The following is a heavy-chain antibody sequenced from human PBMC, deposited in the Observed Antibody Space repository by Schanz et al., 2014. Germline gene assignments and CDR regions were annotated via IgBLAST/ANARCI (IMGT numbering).Heavy chain of an antibody. CDR1: GYTFTTYY. J-gene: IGHJ6*02. CDR3: ARGGDYIVVLVAVTREYYYHAMDV. V-gene: IGHV1-46*01. CDR2: INPSGGTT. D-gene: IGHD2-15*01. Sequence: QVQLVQSGSEVKKPGASVKVSCKASGYTFTTYYIHWVRQAPGQGLEWMGIINPSGGTTKYAQRLQGRVTMTTDTTTSTAYMELRSLRSDDTAVYYCARGGDYIVVLVAVTREYYYHAMDVWGQGTTVTVSS.